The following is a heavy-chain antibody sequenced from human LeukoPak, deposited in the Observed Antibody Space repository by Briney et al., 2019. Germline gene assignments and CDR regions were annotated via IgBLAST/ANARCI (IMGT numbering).Heavy chain of an antibody. J-gene: IGHJ4*02. Sequence: ASVKVSCKASGYTFTSYDVNWVRQATGQGLEWMGWMNPNSGNTGYAQKFQGRVTMTRNTSISTAYMELSSLRSEDTAVYYCARYSSSWYSDNDYWGQGTLVTVSS. D-gene: IGHD6-13*01. CDR2: MNPNSGNT. V-gene: IGHV1-8*01. CDR3: ARYSSSWYSDNDY. CDR1: GYTFTSYD.